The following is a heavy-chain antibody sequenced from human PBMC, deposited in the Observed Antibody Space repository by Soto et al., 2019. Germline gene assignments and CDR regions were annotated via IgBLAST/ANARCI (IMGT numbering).Heavy chain of an antibody. CDR3: ARLPSYYYYYMDV. CDR1: SGSISSSNW. V-gene: IGHV4-4*02. CDR2: IYHSGST. Sequence: QVQLQESGPGLVKPSGTLSLTCAVSSGSISSSNWWSWVRKPPGKGLEWIGEIYHSGSTNYNPSLKSRVTISVDKSKNLFSLKLSSVTAADTAVYYCARLPSYYYYYMDVCGKGTTVTVSS. J-gene: IGHJ6*03.